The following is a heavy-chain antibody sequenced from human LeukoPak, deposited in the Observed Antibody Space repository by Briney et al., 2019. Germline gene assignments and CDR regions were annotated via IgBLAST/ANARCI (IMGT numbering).Heavy chain of an antibody. J-gene: IGHJ3*02. CDR1: GFTFSSYG. CDR2: ISYDGSNK. D-gene: IGHD5-24*01. V-gene: IGHV3-30*18. CDR3: AKVATDYDAFDI. Sequence: PRGSLRLSCAASGFTFSSYGMHWVRQAPGKGLEWVAVISYDGSNKYYADSVKGRFTISRDNSKNTLYLQMNSLRAEDTAVYYCAKVATDYDAFDIWGQGTMVTVSS.